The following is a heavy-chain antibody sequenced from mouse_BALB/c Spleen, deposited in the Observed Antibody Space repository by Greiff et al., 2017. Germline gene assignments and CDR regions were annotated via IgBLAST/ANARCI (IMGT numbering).Heavy chain of an antibody. CDR3: ATDYYGNSWFAY. CDR1: GYSFTGYY. J-gene: IGHJ3*01. CDR2: ISCYNGAT. Sequence: LVKTGASVKISCKASGYSFTGYYMHWVKQSHGKSLEWIGYISCYNGATSYNQKFKGKATFTVDTSSSTAYMQFNSLTSEDSAVYYCATDYYGNSWFAYWGQGTLVTVSA. V-gene: IGHV1S34*01. D-gene: IGHD2-1*01.